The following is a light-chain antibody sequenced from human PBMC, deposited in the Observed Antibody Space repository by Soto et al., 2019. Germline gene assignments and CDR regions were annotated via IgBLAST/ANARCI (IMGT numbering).Light chain of an antibody. V-gene: IGLV2-14*01. CDR2: EVS. J-gene: IGLJ3*02. CDR3: SSYTSSIPLV. CDR1: SSDVGGYNY. Sequence: QSVLTQPASVSGSPGQSITISCTGTSSDVGGYNYVSWYQQHPGKAPKLMIYEVSKRPSGVSNRFSGSKSGNTASLTISGLQAEDEADYYCSSYTSSIPLVFGGGTKVTVL.